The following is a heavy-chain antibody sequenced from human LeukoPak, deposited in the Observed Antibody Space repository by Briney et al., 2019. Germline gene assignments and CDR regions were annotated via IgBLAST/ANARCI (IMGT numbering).Heavy chain of an antibody. CDR1: GFTFSSYS. J-gene: IGHJ4*02. CDR2: ISRSSSDI. V-gene: IGHV3-21*01. CDR3: ARDRGRYCGGDCYSFDFDY. D-gene: IGHD2-21*02. Sequence: GGSLRLSCAASGFTFSSYSMNWVRQAPGKGLEWVSAISRSSSDIYYADSVKGRFTISRDNAKNSLYLQMNSLRAEDTAVYYCARDRGRYCGGDCYSFDFDYWGQGTLVTVSS.